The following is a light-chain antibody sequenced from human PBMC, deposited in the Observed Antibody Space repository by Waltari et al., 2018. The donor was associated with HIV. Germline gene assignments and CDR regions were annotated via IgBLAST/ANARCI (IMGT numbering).Light chain of an antibody. J-gene: IGLJ3*02. CDR1: RIATKS. CDR3: QVWDETRNHVV. Sequence: YVLTQPPSVSVAPGRTATISCGGTRIATKSVHWYQQKSGQAPLLVIFYDSDRPSGILERFSGCNSGSAATLTINRVEAGDEADYFCQVWDETRNHVVFGGGTKLIAL. CDR2: YDS. V-gene: IGLV3-21*04.